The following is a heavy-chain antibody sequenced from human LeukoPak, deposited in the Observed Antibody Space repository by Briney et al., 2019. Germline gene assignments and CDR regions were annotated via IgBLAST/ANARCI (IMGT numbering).Heavy chain of an antibody. CDR3: ARATMVRGVINPPDY. Sequence: VASVKVSCKASGGTFSSYAISWVRQAPGQGLEWMGRIIPILGIANYAQKFQGRVTITADKSTSTAYMELSSLRSEDTAVYYCARATMVRGVINPPDYWGQGTLVTVSS. V-gene: IGHV1-69*04. J-gene: IGHJ4*02. CDR2: IIPILGIA. D-gene: IGHD3-10*01. CDR1: GGTFSSYA.